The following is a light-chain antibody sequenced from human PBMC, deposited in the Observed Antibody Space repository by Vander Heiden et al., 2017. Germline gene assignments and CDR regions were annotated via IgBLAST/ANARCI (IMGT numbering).Light chain of an antibody. J-gene: IGKJ1*01. Sequence: DIQITQSPSSLSASVGDRVSITCRASQGISNSLAWYQQKPGKGPKLLIYAASTWQSGVPSRFSGSGSGTDFTLTISSLQPEDVATYYCQKYNSAPWTFGQGTKVEIK. CDR3: QKYNSAPWT. V-gene: IGKV1-27*01. CDR2: AAS. CDR1: QGISNS.